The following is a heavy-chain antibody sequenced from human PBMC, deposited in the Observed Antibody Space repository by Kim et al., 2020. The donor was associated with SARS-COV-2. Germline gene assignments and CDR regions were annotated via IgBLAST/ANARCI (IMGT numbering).Heavy chain of an antibody. D-gene: IGHD1-26*01. CDR3: ARVLVGAHDY. CDR1: GFTFSSYA. Sequence: GGSLRLSCAASGFTFSSYAMHWVRQAPGKGLEYVSAISSNGGSTYYANSVKGRFTISRDNSKNTLYLQMGSLRAEDMAVYYCARVLVGAHDYWGQGTLVTVSS. V-gene: IGHV3-64*01. J-gene: IGHJ4*02. CDR2: ISSNGGST.